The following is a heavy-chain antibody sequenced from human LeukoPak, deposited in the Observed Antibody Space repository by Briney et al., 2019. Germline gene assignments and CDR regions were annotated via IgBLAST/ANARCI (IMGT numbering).Heavy chain of an antibody. D-gene: IGHD6-13*01. V-gene: IGHV3-21*01. CDR3: ATVITAAGTGMSPGFDY. Sequence: PGGSLRLSCAASGFTFSSYSMNWVRQAPGKGLEWVSSISSSSSYIYYADSVKGRFTISRDNAKNSLYLQMNSLRAEDTAVYYCATVITAAGTGMSPGFDYWGQGTLVTVSS. CDR1: GFTFSSYS. J-gene: IGHJ4*02. CDR2: ISSSSSYI.